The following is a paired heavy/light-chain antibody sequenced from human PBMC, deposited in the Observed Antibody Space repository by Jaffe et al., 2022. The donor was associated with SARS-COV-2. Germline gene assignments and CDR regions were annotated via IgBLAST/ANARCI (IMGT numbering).Heavy chain of an antibody. CDR3: ARDYGRSYDP. V-gene: IGHV3-7*01. CDR1: GFTFSNYW. D-gene: IGHD3-10*01. J-gene: IGHJ5*02. Sequence: EVQVVESGGGLVQPGGSLRLSCAASGFTFSNYWMGWVRQAPGKGLEWVADIKHDGSEKTYLDSVEGRFSISRDNAKNSLYLQMNSLRAEDTAVYYCARDYGRSYDPWGQGTRVIVSS. CDR2: IKHDGSEK.
Light chain of an antibody. Sequence: EIVLTQSPATLSLSPGERATLSCRASQSVSSYLAWYQQKPGQAPRLLIYGASNRATGIPARFSGSGSGTDFTLTISSLEPEDFALYYCQQRNNWPITFGQGTRLDIK. CDR3: QQRNNWPIT. CDR1: QSVSSY. J-gene: IGKJ5*01. V-gene: IGKV3-11*01. CDR2: GAS.